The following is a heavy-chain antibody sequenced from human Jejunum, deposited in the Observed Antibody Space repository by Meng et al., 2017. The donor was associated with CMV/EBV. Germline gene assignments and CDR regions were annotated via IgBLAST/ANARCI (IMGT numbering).Heavy chain of an antibody. CDR2: IYSGGST. CDR3: ARAGGDDYVWGSYRLGDY. D-gene: IGHD3-16*02. Sequence: VSSTYLSWVRQRPGKGLEWVSVIYSGGSTYYADSVKGRFTISRDNSKNTLYLQMNSLRAEDTAVYYCARAGGDDYVWGSYRLGDYWGQGTLVTVSS. CDR1: VSSTY. V-gene: IGHV3-53*01. J-gene: IGHJ4*02.